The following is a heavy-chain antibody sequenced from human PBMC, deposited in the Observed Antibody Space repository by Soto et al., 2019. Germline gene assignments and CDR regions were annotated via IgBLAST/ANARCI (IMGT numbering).Heavy chain of an antibody. CDR2: IIPILGMA. Sequence: QVQLVQSGAEVKKPGSSVKVSCKASGGTFSSYTISWVRQAPGQGLEWMGRIIPILGMANYAQKFQGRVTITADKSTSTAYMELSSLRSEDTAVYYCARGSSYYYGMDVWGQGTTVTVSS. CDR3: ARGSSYYYGMDV. J-gene: IGHJ6*02. V-gene: IGHV1-69*02. CDR1: GGTFSSYT.